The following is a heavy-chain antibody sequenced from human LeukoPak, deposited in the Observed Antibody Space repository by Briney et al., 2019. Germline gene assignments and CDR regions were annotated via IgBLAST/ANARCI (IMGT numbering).Heavy chain of an antibody. J-gene: IGHJ4*02. CDR3: ARDGDDYGDHFDY. CDR2: IYYSGST. V-gene: IGHV4-59*11. Sequence: SETLSLTCTVSGGSISSHYWSWIRQPPGKGLEWIGYIYYSGSTNYNPSLKSLVTISVDTSKNQFSLKLSSVTAADTAVYSCARDGDDYGDHFDYWGQGTLVTVSS. CDR1: GGSISSHY. D-gene: IGHD4-17*01.